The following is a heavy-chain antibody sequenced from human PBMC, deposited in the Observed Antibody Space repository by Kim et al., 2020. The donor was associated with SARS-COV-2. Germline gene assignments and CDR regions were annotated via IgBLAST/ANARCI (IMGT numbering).Heavy chain of an antibody. CDR1: GGSISSGGYY. CDR3: ARDRAYCSSTSCYTGSYYYGMDV. Sequence: SETLSLTCTVSGGSISSGGYYWSWIRQHPGKGLEWIGYIYYSGSTYYNPSLKSRVTISVDTSKNQFSLKLSSVTAADTAVYYCARDRAYCSSTSCYTGSYYYGMDVWGQGTTVTVSS. V-gene: IGHV4-31*03. CDR2: IYYSGST. J-gene: IGHJ6*02. D-gene: IGHD2-2*02.